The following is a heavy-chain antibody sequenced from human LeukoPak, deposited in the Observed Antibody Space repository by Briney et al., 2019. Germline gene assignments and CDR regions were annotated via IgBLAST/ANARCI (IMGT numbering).Heavy chain of an antibody. CDR2: ISGSGGST. J-gene: IGHJ4*02. CDR1: GFTFSSYG. Sequence: GGSLRLSCAASGFTFSSYGMSWVRQAPGKGLEWVSAISGSGGSTYYADSVKGRFTISRDNSKNTLYLRMNSLRAEDTAVYYCAREVRYFDWDEALDYWGQGTLVTVSS. V-gene: IGHV3-23*01. CDR3: AREVRYFDWDEALDY. D-gene: IGHD3-9*01.